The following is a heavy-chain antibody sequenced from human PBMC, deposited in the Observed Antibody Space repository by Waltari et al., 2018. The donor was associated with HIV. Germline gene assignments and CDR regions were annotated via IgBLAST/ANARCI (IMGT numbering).Heavy chain of an antibody. CDR2: SSGSGGST. Sequence: EVQLLESGGGLVQPGGSLRLPCAASGFTFSSYAMSWVRQAPGKWLGWVSASSGSGGSTYYADSVKGRFTISRDNSKNTLYLQMNSLRAEDTAVYYCAKGDYYDSSGPGYWGQGTLVTVSS. CDR3: AKGDYYDSSGPGY. V-gene: IGHV3-23*01. D-gene: IGHD3-22*01. J-gene: IGHJ4*02. CDR1: GFTFSSYA.